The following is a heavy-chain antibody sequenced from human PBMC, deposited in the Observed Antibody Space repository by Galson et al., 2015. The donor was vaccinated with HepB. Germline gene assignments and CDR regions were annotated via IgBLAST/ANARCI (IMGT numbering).Heavy chain of an antibody. D-gene: IGHD2-15*01. Sequence: SLRLACAASGYTFRSYWMYWVRQAPGEGLVWVSRIDSDGSGTNYADSVKGRFAIARDNAKNTLYLEMNSRRVEDTAIYYCVRGMGCSGGTCYLFEYGMDVWGRGTTVTVSS. CDR2: IDSDGSGT. V-gene: IGHV3-74*01. CDR1: GYTFRSYW. J-gene: IGHJ6*02. CDR3: VRGMGCSGGTCYLFEYGMDV.